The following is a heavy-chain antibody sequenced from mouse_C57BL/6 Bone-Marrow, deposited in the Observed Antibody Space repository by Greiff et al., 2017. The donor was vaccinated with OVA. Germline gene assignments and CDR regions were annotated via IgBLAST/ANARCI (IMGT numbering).Heavy chain of an antibody. Sequence: VQLQQPGAELVRPGSSVKLSCKASGYTFTSYWMHWVKQRPIHGLEWIGNIDPSDCETHYNQKFKGKATLTVDKSASTAYMQLSSLTSEDSAVYYCARRFLHYYAMDYWGQGTSVTVSS. V-gene: IGHV1-52*01. CDR1: GYTFTSYW. J-gene: IGHJ4*01. CDR3: ARRFLHYYAMDY. CDR2: IDPSDCET.